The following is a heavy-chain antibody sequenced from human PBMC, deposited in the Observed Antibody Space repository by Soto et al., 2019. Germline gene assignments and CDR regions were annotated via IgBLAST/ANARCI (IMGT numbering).Heavy chain of an antibody. CDR3: AHSLSVVAATGYFDY. CDR2: IYWNDDK. J-gene: IGHJ4*02. CDR1: GFSLSTSGVG. D-gene: IGHD2-15*01. V-gene: IGHV2-5*01. Sequence: SGPTLVQPTQTLTLTCTFSGFSLSTSGVGVGWIRQPPGKALEWLALIYWNDDKRYSPSLKSRLTITKDTSKNQVVLTMTNMDPVDTATYYCAHSLSVVAATGYFDYWGQGTLVTVSS.